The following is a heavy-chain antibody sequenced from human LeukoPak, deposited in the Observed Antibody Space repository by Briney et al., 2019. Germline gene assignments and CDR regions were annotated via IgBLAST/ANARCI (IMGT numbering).Heavy chain of an antibody. V-gene: IGHV4-34*01. CDR1: GGSFSAYY. J-gene: IGHJ6*02. CDR2: INHSGSA. CDR3: ASANYYYYGMDV. Sequence: SETLSLTCAVSGGSFSAYYWTWIRQPPGKGLEWIGEINHSGSANYNPSLKSRVTISLDTSKNQFSLKLSSVTAADTAVYYCASANYYYYGMDVWGQGTTVTVSS.